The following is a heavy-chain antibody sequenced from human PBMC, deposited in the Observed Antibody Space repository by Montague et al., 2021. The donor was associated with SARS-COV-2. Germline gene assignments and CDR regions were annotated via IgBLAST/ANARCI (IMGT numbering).Heavy chain of an antibody. CDR3: LGHPLGYCSSSWCYVG. CDR1: GGSISSSSYY. Sequence: SKTLSLTCTASGGSISSSSYYWGWLRQPPGMGLDWIGSISCSGSTYYNLSLQSRVTISEDTTKNPFSLKLSSVTAADTAVYYCLGHPLGYCSSSWCYVGWGRGTLVTVSS. V-gene: IGHV4-39*01. CDR2: ISCSGST. D-gene: IGHD2-2*01. J-gene: IGHJ4*02.